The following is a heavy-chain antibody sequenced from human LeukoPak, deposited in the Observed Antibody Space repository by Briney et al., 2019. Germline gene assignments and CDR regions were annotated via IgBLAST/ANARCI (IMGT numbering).Heavy chain of an antibody. CDR1: GYTFTGYY. V-gene: IGHV1-2*02. CDR2: INPNSGGT. J-gene: IGHJ4*02. D-gene: IGHD6-6*01. CDR3: ARGVILGQLVRNY. Sequence: ASVKVSCKASGYTFTGYYMHWVRQAPGQGLEWMGWINPNSGGTNYAQKFQGRVTMTRDTSISTAYMELSRLRSDDTAVYYCARGVILGQLVRNYWGQGTLVTVSS.